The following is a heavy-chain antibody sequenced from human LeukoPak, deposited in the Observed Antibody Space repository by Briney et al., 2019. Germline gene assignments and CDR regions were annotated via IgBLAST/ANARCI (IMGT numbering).Heavy chain of an antibody. J-gene: IGHJ4*02. V-gene: IGHV3-53*01. Sequence: PGGSLRLSCAASGFTVSSNYMSWVRQAPGKGLEWVSVIYSGGSTYYADSVKGRFTISRDSSINTLYLQMNSLRDEDTAVYYCASTMYSSSPTFDYWGQGTLVTVSS. CDR2: IYSGGST. D-gene: IGHD6-6*01. CDR3: ASTMYSSSPTFDY. CDR1: GFTVSSNY.